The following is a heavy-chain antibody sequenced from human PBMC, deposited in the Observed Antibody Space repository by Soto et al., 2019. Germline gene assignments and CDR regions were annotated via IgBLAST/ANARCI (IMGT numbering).Heavy chain of an antibody. V-gene: IGHV4-59*01. Sequence: SQTLSLTCTVSGGTISNYYWSWIRQHPGRGLEWIGHIFYSGSTNYNPALKSRVTISVDTSKSQFSLKLSSVTAAETAVYYCAKDSGYNYGYFRWFDPWGQGTLVTVSS. J-gene: IGHJ5*02. CDR1: GGTISNYY. CDR2: IFYSGST. D-gene: IGHD5-18*01. CDR3: AKDSGYNYGYFRWFDP.